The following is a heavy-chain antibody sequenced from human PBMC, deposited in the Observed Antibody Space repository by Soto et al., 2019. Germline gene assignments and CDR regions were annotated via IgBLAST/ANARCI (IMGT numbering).Heavy chain of an antibody. Sequence: LRLSCAASGFTFRDYDMHWGRQAPGKRLEWVAVLWRDGSKVYYADSVKGRFTISRDNSKNTLYLEMNSLRVEDTAVYYCARDGTGWTGGDHWGQGTLVTVSS. D-gene: IGHD6-19*01. CDR1: GFTFRDYD. CDR3: ARDGTGWTGGDH. CDR2: LWRDGSKV. J-gene: IGHJ4*02. V-gene: IGHV3-33*01.